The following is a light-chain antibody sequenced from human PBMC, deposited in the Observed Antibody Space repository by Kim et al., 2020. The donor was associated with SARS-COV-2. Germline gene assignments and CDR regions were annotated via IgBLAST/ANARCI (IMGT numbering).Light chain of an antibody. CDR3: QVWDTDTDHYV. CDR2: YDR. Sequence: PGQTARVTGGGNTIGGHSVHWYQQKPGQAPVLVMYYDRDRPSGIPERFSGSKSANTATLTISRVEAGDEADYYCQVWDTDTDHYVFGTGTKVTVL. J-gene: IGLJ1*01. V-gene: IGLV3-21*01. CDR1: TIGGHS.